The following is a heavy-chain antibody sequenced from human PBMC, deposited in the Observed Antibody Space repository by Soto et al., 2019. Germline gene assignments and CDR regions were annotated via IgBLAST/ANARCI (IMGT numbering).Heavy chain of an antibody. J-gene: IGHJ5*02. CDR1: GGSISSGGYY. V-gene: IGHV4-31*03. Sequence: QVQLQESGPGLVKPSQTLSLTCTVSGGSISSGGYYWSWIRQHPGKGLEWIGYIYYSGSTYYNPSLKSRVTISVDTSKNQFSLKLSSVTAADTAVYYCAGVVVVAGGWPRGTFWFDPWGQGTLVTVSS. CDR2: IYYSGST. D-gene: IGHD2-15*01. CDR3: AGVVVVAGGWPRGTFWFDP.